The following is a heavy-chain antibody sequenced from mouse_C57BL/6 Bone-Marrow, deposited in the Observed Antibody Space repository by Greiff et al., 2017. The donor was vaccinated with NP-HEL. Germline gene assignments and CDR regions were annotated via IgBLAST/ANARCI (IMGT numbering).Heavy chain of an antibody. J-gene: IGHJ4*01. Sequence: VQLQQSGAELVRPGASVKLSCTVSGFNIKDDYMHWVKQRPEQGLEWIGWIDPENGDTEYASKLQGKATITADTSSKTAYLQLSSLTAEDTAVYYCTTGGSSPYAMDYWGQGTSVTVSS. D-gene: IGHD1-1*01. CDR3: TTGGSSPYAMDY. CDR2: IDPENGDT. CDR1: GFNIKDDY. V-gene: IGHV14-4*01.